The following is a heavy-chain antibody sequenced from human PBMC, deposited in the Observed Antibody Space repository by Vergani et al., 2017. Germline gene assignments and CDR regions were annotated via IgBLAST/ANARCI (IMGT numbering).Heavy chain of an antibody. CDR2: ISSSSSDT. CDR1: GFTFSSYA. J-gene: IGHJ4*02. D-gene: IGHD3-22*01. Sequence: EVQLLESGGGLVQPGGSLRLSCAASGFTFSSYAMSWIRQAPGKGLEWVSYISSSSSDTNYADSVKGRFTISRDNAKNSLYLQMNSLRAEATAVYYCAREGGGDYYDSSGYFDYWGQGTLVTVSS. V-gene: IGHV3-48*04. CDR3: AREGGGDYYDSSGYFDY.